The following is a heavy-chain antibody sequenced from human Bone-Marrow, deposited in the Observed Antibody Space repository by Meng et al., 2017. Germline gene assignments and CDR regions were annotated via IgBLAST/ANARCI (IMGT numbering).Heavy chain of an antibody. D-gene: IGHD2-21*02. V-gene: IGHV1-2*06. J-gene: IGHJ4*02. CDR3: ARDTGVVTGY. CDR2: INPSTGDT. Sequence: QVQLVQSGAEVKKPGASVRVSCKASGYTFTVYYMHWVRQAPGQGPEWMGRINPSTGDTNYARKFQGRVTMTRDTSISTAYMELSRLRSDDTAVYYCARDTGVVTGYWGQGTLVTVSS. CDR1: GYTFTVYY.